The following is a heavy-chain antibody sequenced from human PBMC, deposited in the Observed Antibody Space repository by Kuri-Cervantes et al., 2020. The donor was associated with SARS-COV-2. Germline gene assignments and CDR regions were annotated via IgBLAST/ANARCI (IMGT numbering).Heavy chain of an antibody. V-gene: IGHV3-48*02. J-gene: IGHJ6*02. CDR1: GITFSSYS. D-gene: IGHD1-26*01. CDR2: ISSSSSTI. CDR3: AREAPCRIVGAICYGMDV. Sequence: GESLKISCASSGITFSSYSMNWVRQAPGKGLEWVSYISSSSSTIYYTDSVKGRFTISRDNAKNSLYLQMNSLRDEDTAVYYCAREAPCRIVGAICYGMDVWGQGTTVTVSS.